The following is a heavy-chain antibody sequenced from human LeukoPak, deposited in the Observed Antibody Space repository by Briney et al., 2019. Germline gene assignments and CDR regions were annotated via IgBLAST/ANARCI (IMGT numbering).Heavy chain of an antibody. CDR1: GFTFSSYG. CDR3: AKAGRSQYSGGRDLDY. J-gene: IGHJ4*02. CDR2: IRYDGSNK. Sequence: GGSLRLSCAASGFTFSSYGMHWVRQAPGKGLEWVAFIRYDGSNKYYADSVKGRFTISRDNSKNTLYLQMNSLRAEDTAVYYCAKAGRSQYSGGRDLDYWGQGTLVTVSS. D-gene: IGHD1-26*01. V-gene: IGHV3-30*02.